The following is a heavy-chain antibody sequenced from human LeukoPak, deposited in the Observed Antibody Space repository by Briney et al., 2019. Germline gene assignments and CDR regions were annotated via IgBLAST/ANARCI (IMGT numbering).Heavy chain of an antibody. Sequence: SETLSLTCTVSGGSISSGGYYWSWLRQHPGKGLEWIVYIYYSGSTYYNPSLKSRVTISVDTSKNQFSLKLSSVTAADTAVYYCASRSMVRGVMDDYWGQGTLVTVSS. CDR3: ASRSMVRGVMDDY. CDR1: GGSISSGGYY. V-gene: IGHV4-31*03. CDR2: IYYSGST. D-gene: IGHD3-10*01. J-gene: IGHJ4*02.